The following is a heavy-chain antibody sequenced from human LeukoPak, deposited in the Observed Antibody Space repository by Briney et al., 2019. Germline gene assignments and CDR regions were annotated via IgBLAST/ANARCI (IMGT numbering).Heavy chain of an antibody. CDR3: ARGGSYFDISGYYFY. Sequence: GGSLKLSCAASGFTFSSYAMNWVRQAPGKGLEWVSIIYSGGSTSYADSVKGRFTISRDNSKNTLYLQMNSLRTEDTAVYYCARGGSYFDISGYYFYWGQGTLVTVSS. D-gene: IGHD3-22*01. V-gene: IGHV3-66*01. J-gene: IGHJ4*02. CDR1: GFTFSSYA. CDR2: IYSGGST.